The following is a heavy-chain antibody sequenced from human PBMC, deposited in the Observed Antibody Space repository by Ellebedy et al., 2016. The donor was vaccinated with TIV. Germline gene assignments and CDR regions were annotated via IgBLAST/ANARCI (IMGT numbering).Heavy chain of an antibody. CDR1: GGTISSTNYY. CDR2: IYHSGST. V-gene: IGHV4-39*07. J-gene: IGHJ4*02. D-gene: IGHD5-12*01. Sequence: SETLSLXXNVSGGTISSTNYYWGWIRQSPEKGPEWIGSIYHSGSTYYNPSLKSRLTISLDTTKNQFSLRLDSVTAADTAVYYCASSPSGYEIPYWGQGTLVTVSS. CDR3: ASSPSGYEIPY.